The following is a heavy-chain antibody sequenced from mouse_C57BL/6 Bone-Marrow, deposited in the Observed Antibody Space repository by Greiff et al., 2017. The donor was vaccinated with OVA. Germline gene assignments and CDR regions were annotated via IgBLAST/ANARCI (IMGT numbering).Heavy chain of an antibody. CDR2: ISSGGSYT. J-gene: IGHJ3*01. D-gene: IGHD3-1*01. CDR3: ARHGLAWFAY. Sequence: EVQLQESGGDLVKPGGSLKLSCAASGFTFSSYGMSWVRQTPDKRLEWVATISSGGSYTYYPDSVKGRFTISRDNAKNTLYLQMSSLKSEDTAMYYCARHGLAWFAYWGQGTLVTVSA. V-gene: IGHV5-6*01. CDR1: GFTFSSYG.